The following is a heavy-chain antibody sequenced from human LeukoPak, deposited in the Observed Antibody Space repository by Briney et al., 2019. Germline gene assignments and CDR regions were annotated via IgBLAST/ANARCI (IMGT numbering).Heavy chain of an antibody. CDR1: GFTFSNYA. CDR3: ASRFEWLSSFDY. CDR2: ISYDGSNK. J-gene: IGHJ4*02. V-gene: IGHV3-30-3*01. Sequence: GGSLRLSCAASGFTFSNYAMHWVRQAPGKGLEWVAVISYDGSNKYYADSVKGRFTISRDNSKNTLYLQMNSLRAEDTAVYYCASRFEWLSSFDYWGQGTLVTVSS. D-gene: IGHD3-3*01.